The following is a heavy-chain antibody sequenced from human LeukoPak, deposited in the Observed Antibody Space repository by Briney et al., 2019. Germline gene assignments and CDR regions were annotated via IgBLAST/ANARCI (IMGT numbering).Heavy chain of an antibody. CDR3: ARNLGITGTKYYFDY. V-gene: IGHV4-59*01. D-gene: IGHD1-20*01. J-gene: IGHJ4*02. Sequence: KPAETLSLTCTVSGASISSYYWSWIKQPPGKGLEWIGYIYYTGSNNYHPSLKSRVTISVDTSKNQFSLKLSSVTAADTAVYYCARNLGITGTKYYFDYWGQGTLVTVSS. CDR2: IYYTGSN. CDR1: GASISSYY.